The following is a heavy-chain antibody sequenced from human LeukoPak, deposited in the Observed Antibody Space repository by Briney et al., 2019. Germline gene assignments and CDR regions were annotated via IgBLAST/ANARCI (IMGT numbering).Heavy chain of an antibody. V-gene: IGHV4-31*03. CDR3: ARDQPRNCFDY. CDR2: MHYSGST. Sequence: PSETLSLTCTVSGGSISSGDYYWSWIRQHPGKGLEWIGYMHYSGSTYYSPSLKSRVTISIDTSKNQFSLKLNSVTAADTAVYYWARDQPRNCFDYWGQGTLVTVSS. CDR1: GGSISSGDYY. J-gene: IGHJ4*02.